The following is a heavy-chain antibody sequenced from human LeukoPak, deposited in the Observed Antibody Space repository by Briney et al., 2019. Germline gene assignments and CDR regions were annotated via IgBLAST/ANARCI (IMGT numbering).Heavy chain of an antibody. CDR3: ARALIVTPASCYMDV. V-gene: IGHV4-34*01. Sequence: SETLSLTCAVFGGSLSGYYWSWIRQAPGKGLEWIGEINESGDTKYNPSLKSRVTISVDTSKNQFSLNVKSVTAADTAVYYCARALIVTPASCYMDVWGKGTTVTVSS. J-gene: IGHJ6*03. D-gene: IGHD3-22*01. CDR1: GGSLSGYY. CDR2: INESGDT.